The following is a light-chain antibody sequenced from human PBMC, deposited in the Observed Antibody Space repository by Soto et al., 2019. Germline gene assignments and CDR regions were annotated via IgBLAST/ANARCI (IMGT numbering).Light chain of an antibody. V-gene: IGKV1-39*01. CDR1: QSISNY. J-gene: IGKJ3*01. CDR2: APS. Sequence: DLQMTQSPSALSASVGHRVTITCRASQSISNYLNWYQQKPGKAPKLLIYAPSNLQSGDRSRFRGSGSGTEFTLTMNSLKPEDFGTYYCQQSASTGFFGPGTKVDIK. CDR3: QQSASTGF.